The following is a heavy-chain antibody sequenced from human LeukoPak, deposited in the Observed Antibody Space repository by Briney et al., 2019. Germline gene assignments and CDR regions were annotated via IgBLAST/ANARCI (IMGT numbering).Heavy chain of an antibody. Sequence: GGSLRLSCAASGFTFSSYAMSWVRQAPGKGLEWVSAISGSGGSTYYADSVKGRFTISRDNSKNTLYLQMNSLRAEDTAVYNCAKGDFYGSGRDYYYYMDVWGKGTTVTISS. D-gene: IGHD3-10*01. J-gene: IGHJ6*03. CDR2: ISGSGGST. CDR3: AKGDFYGSGRDYYYYMDV. CDR1: GFTFSSYA. V-gene: IGHV3-23*01.